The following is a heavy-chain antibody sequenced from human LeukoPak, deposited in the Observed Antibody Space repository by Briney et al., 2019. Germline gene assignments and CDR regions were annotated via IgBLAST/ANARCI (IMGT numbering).Heavy chain of an antibody. CDR2: ISSSGSTI. D-gene: IGHD4-17*01. CDR3: AREIDYGVDY. J-gene: IGHJ4*02. V-gene: IGHV3-48*04. CDR1: GFTFSSYS. Sequence: PGGSLRLSCAASGFTFSSYSMNWVRQAPRKGLEWVSYISSSGSTIYYADSVKGRFTISRDNAKNSLYLQMNSLRAEDTAVYYCAREIDYGVDYWGQGTLVTVSS.